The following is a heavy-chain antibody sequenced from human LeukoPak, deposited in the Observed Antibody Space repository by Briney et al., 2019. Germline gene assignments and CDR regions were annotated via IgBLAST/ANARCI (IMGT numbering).Heavy chain of an antibody. J-gene: IGHJ4*02. CDR2: LSPTRFYK. V-gene: IGHV3-21*01. CDR1: GFTFRSYT. CDR3: ARAGSHYYGSGSGFYFDY. D-gene: IGHD3-10*01. Sequence: GGSLRLSCAASGFTFRSYTMNWVRQAPGKGLEWVSSLSPTRFYKYHADSLKGRFTISRDNAENSLYLQMNSLRDEDTAVYYCARAGSHYYGSGSGFYFDYWGQGTLVTVSS.